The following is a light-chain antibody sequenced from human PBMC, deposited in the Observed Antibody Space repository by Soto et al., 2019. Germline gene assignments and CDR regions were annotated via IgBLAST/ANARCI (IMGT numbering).Light chain of an antibody. CDR3: HQGT. V-gene: IGKV3-20*01. J-gene: IGKJ5*01. CDR2: GAS. Sequence: VSLSQGERATLSCRASQSVSSSYLAWYQQKPGQAPRLLIYGASTRATGIPDRFSGSGSGTDFTLTISRLEPEEFAVYYCHQGTFGQRTRLEIK. CDR1: QSVSSSY.